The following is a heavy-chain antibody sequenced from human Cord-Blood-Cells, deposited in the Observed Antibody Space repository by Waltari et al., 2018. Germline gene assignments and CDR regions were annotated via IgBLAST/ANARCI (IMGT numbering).Heavy chain of an antibody. J-gene: IGHJ4*02. Sequence: QVQLVESGGGVVQPGRSLRLSCAASGFTFSSYAMHWVRQAPGKGMEWVAVISYDGSNKYYAASVKGRFTISRDNSKNTLYLQMKRLRAEDTAVYYCASLEGATIDYWGQGTLVTVSS. CDR3: ASLEGATIDY. CDR1: GFTFSSYA. CDR2: ISYDGSNK. D-gene: IGHD5-12*01. V-gene: IGHV3-30*04.